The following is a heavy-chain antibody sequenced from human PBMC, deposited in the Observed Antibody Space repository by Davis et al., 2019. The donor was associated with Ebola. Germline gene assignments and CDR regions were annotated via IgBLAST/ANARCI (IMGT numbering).Heavy chain of an antibody. J-gene: IGHJ4*02. D-gene: IGHD6-19*01. CDR1: GYNFTTSY. CDR2: INPSGGSP. Sequence: ASVKVSCKASGYNFTTSYIYWVRQAPGQGLEWMGMINPSGGSPTYAQKFQGRVTMTRDTYTSTIYMEVTSLSSEDTAVYYCARVGYQWNYRAFLDYWGQGTLVTVSS. CDR3: ARVGYQWNYRAFLDY. V-gene: IGHV1-46*01.